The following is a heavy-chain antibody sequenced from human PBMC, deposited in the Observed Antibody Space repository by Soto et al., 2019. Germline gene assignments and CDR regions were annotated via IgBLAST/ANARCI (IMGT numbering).Heavy chain of an antibody. Sequence: QVQLQESGPGLVKPSETLSLTCTASVGPTGSYYWGWIRKPQGKGLEWFGYIYYSGSTNYNPSLKSRVTISVDTSKNQFSLKLSSVPAADTAVYYCARRYGASFDYWGQGTLVTVSS. CDR1: VGPTGSYY. V-gene: IGHV4-59*13. J-gene: IGHJ4*02. D-gene: IGHD4-17*01. CDR2: IYYSGST. CDR3: ARRYGASFDY.